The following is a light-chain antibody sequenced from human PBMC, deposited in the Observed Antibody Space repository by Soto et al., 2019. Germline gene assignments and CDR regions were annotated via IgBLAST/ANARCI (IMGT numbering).Light chain of an antibody. Sequence: QSVLTQPASVSGSPGQSITISCTGTSNYKLISWYQQHPGKAPKLVIYEVSERPSGVSNRFSGSKSGNTASLTISGLQAEDEADYYCCSYPGSSILYVFGTGTKVTV. CDR3: CSYPGSSILYV. V-gene: IGLV2-23*02. CDR2: EVS. CDR1: SNYKL. J-gene: IGLJ1*01.